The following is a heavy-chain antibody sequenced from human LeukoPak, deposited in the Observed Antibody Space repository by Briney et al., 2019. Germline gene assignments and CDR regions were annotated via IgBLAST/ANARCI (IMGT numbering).Heavy chain of an antibody. D-gene: IGHD2-2*01. CDR3: ARLYCSRYCSTRDYYYMDV. V-gene: IGHV4-39*01. CDR2: IYYSGCT. J-gene: IGHJ6*03. CDR1: GGSLSSSSYY. Sequence: SETLSLTCTVSGGSLSSSSYYWGWIRQPPGKGLEWIGSIYYSGCTYYNPSLKSRVTISVDTSKNQFSLKLSSVTAADTAVYYCARLYCSRYCSTRDYYYMDVWGKGTTVTVSS.